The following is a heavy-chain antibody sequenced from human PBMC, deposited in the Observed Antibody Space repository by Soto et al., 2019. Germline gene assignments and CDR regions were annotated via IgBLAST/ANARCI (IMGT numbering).Heavy chain of an antibody. V-gene: IGHV3-23*01. CDR1: GFTFSRFA. J-gene: IGHJ4*02. Sequence: EVQLLESGGGLVQPGGSLRLSCAASGFTFSRFAMTWVRQGPGTGPEWVSSINIDGSTYYADSVKGRFTISRDDSKNTLFLQMNSLRPADTAIYYCAKNYYLDNWGQGTLITVSS. CDR2: INIDGST. CDR3: AKNYYLDN.